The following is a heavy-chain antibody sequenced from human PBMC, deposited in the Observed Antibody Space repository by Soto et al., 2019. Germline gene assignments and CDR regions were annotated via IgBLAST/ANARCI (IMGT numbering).Heavy chain of an antibody. D-gene: IGHD1-1*01. Sequence: QVQLVESEGGVVQPGRSLRLSCTASGFTFSNYGMHWVRQAPGKGLEWVTVISYEGNVAYYADSVKGRFTSSRDNSKNTLYLQMNSLRTEDTAVYYCAKEGPITNCYFDYWGQGTLVTVSS. V-gene: IGHV3-30*18. CDR1: GFTFSNYG. J-gene: IGHJ4*02. CDR3: AKEGPITNCYFDY. CDR2: ISYEGNVA.